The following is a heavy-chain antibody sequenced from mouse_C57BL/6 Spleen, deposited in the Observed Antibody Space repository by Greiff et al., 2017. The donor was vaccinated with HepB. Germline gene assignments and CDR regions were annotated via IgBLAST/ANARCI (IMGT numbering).Heavy chain of an antibody. CDR3: AYCGTSYAMDY. V-gene: IGHV14-3*01. D-gene: IGHD2-1*01. CDR2: IDPANGNN. CDR1: GFNIKNTY. Sequence: VQLKQSVAELVRPGASVKLSCTASGFNIKNTYMHWVKQRPEQGLEWIGRIDPANGNNKYAPKFQGKATITADTSSNTSYLQLSRLTSVDTAIYSCAYCGTSYAMDYWGQGTSVTVSS. J-gene: IGHJ4*01.